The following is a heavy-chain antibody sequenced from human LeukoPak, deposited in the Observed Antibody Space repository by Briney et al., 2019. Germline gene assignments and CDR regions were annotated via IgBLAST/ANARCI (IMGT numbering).Heavy chain of an antibody. V-gene: IGHV4-39*07. D-gene: IGHD3-22*01. Sequence: PSETLSLTCTVSGGSISSSSYYWGWIRQPPGKGLEWIGSIYYSGSTYYNPSLKSRVTISVDTSKNQFSLKLSSVTAADTAVYYCARVFMRVVVITQPEYYYFDYWGQGTLVTVSS. CDR2: IYYSGST. J-gene: IGHJ4*02. CDR1: GGSISSSSYY. CDR3: ARVFMRVVVITQPEYYYFDY.